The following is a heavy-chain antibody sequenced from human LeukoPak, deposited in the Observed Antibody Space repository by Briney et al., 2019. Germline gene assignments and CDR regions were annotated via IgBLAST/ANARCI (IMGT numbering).Heavy chain of an antibody. V-gene: IGHV3-21*01. CDR2: ISSSSSYI. Sequence: PGGSLRLSCAASGFTFSSYSMNWVRQAPGKGLEWVSSISSSSSYIYYADSAKGRFTISRDNAKNSLYLQMNSLRAEDTAVYYCARDQGDYYGMDVWGQGTTVTVSS. CDR1: GFTFSSYS. J-gene: IGHJ6*02. CDR3: ARDQGDYYGMDV.